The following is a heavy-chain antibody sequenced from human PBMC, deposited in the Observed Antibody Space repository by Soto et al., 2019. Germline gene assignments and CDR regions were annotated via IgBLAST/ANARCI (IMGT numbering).Heavy chain of an antibody. CDR2: ISHDGKEE. CDR1: GFTFSSYY. V-gene: IGHV3-30*04. J-gene: IGHJ4*02. CDR3: TKGPAGGDTHRSADY. Sequence: ALRLSCTASGFTFSSYYMHWVRQAPGKGLEWVAVISHDGKEEYYADSVRGRFTISRDNSKNALYLQMKSLKPDDTAVYYCTKGPAGGDTHRSADYWGQGALVTVSS. D-gene: IGHD3-16*01.